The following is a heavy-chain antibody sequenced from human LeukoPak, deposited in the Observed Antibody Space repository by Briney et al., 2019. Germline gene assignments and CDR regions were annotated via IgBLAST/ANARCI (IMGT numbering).Heavy chain of an antibody. J-gene: IGHJ4*02. Sequence: KPSETLSLTCTVSGGSISSSRDYWGWIRQPPGKGLEWIGSIYYSGSTYYSPSLKSRVTISVDTSKNQFSLKLSSVTAADTAVYYCARHVEIAVAGPIDYWGQGTLVTVSS. CDR1: GGSISSSRDY. D-gene: IGHD6-19*01. CDR2: IYYSGST. V-gene: IGHV4-39*01. CDR3: ARHVEIAVAGPIDY.